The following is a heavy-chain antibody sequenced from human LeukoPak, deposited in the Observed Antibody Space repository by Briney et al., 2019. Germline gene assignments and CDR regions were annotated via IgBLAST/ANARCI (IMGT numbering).Heavy chain of an antibody. V-gene: IGHV4-38-2*02. CDR3: ASNRSDFDY. CDR1: GYSISSGHY. CDR2: IYEGETT. J-gene: IGHJ4*02. D-gene: IGHD1-14*01. Sequence: PSETLSLTCTVSGYSISSGHYWGWIRQPPGKGLEWIGSIYEGETTYYNPSLKTRLTISLDTSKNQFPLKLSSVTAADTAVYYCASNRSDFDYWGQGILVTVSS.